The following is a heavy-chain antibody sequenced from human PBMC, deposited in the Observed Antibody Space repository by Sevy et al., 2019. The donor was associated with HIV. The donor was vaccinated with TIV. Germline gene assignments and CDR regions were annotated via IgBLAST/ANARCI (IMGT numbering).Heavy chain of an antibody. J-gene: IGHJ5*02. Sequence: GGSLRLSCAASGFSFSDYYMSWIRQAPGKGLEWVSYIDRSGSTINYADSVKGRFTISRDNAKNSLYLQINSLGTEDTAVYYCARENTMIEEPGWFDPWGQGTLVTVSS. CDR2: IDRSGSTI. CDR1: GFSFSDYY. V-gene: IGHV3-11*01. D-gene: IGHD3-22*01. CDR3: ARENTMIEEPGWFDP.